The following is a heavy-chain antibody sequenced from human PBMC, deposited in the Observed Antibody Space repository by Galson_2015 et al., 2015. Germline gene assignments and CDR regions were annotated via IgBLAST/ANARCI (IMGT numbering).Heavy chain of an antibody. J-gene: IGHJ3*02. CDR2: INADNGNT. Sequence: SVKVSCKASGYTFTSYLMHWVRQAPGQRPEWMGWINADNGNTKYSQKVQGRVTITRDASASTAYMELNSLRSEDGGVYYCARGKSGYKDDAFDIWGQGPTVTVSS. V-gene: IGHV1-3*01. D-gene: IGHD5-12*01. CDR3: ARGKSGYKDDAFDI. CDR1: GYTFTSYL.